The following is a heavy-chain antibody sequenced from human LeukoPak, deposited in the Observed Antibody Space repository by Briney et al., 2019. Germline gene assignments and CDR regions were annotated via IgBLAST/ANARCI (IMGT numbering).Heavy chain of an antibody. V-gene: IGHV4-39*01. J-gene: IGHJ3*02. CDR1: GGSISSSSYY. D-gene: IGHD2-2*01. CDR2: IYYGGST. Sequence: PSETLSLTCTVPGGSISSSSYYWGWIRQPPGKGLEWIGNIYYGGSTYYNPSLKSRVTISVDTSKNQFSLKLSSVTAPDTAVYYCARRLPGRGAFDIWGQGTMVTVSS. CDR3: ARRLPGRGAFDI.